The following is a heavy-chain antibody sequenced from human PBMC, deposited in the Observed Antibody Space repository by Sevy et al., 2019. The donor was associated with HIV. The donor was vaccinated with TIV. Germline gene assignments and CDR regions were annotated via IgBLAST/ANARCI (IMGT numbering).Heavy chain of an antibody. CDR1: AFTFTSDY. J-gene: IGHJ4*02. Sequence: GGSLRLSCAASAFTFTSDYRHWVRQPPGKGLVWVSHINTDGKIIRYADSVKGRFTTSRDNAKNTLYLQMNSLRAEDTAVYYCARGSRGTFGSWGQGTLVTVSS. D-gene: IGHD1-26*01. CDR2: INTDGKII. V-gene: IGHV3-74*01. CDR3: ARGSRGTFGS.